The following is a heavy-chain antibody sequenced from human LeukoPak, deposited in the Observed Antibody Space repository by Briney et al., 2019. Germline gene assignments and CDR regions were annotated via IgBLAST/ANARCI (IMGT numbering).Heavy chain of an antibody. CDR1: GFTFSTYA. J-gene: IGHJ4*02. Sequence: PGGSLRLSCAASGFTFSTYAMNWVRQAPGKGLERVAVISDDGRHNYYADPVKGRFTISRDNSKSTLYLQMNSLRNDDSAAYFCARVYLERLTAGYFDHWGQGTQVTVSP. CDR3: ARVYLERLTAGYFDH. D-gene: IGHD2-8*01. V-gene: IGHV3-30*04. CDR2: ISDDGRHN.